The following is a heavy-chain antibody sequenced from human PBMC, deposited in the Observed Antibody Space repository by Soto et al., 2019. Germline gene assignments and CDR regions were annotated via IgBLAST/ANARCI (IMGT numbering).Heavy chain of an antibody. CDR2: INPNSGGA. CDR3: ARAYYVDWFDP. V-gene: IGHV1-2*04. Sequence: ASVKVSCKASGYTFTGYYMHWVRQAPGQGLEWMGWINPNSGGANYAQKFQGWVTMTRDTSISTAYMELSRLRSDDTAVYYCARAYYVDWFDPWGQGTQVTVSS. J-gene: IGHJ5*02. CDR1: GYTFTGYY. D-gene: IGHD3-10*02.